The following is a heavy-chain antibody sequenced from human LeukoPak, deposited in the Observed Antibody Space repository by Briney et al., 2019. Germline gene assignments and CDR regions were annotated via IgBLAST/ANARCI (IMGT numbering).Heavy chain of an antibody. CDR3: AREELPQTFYYYHYYMDV. Sequence: GGSLRLSCAASGFTFSSYRMHWVRQAPGKGLVWVSRINSDGSSTSYADSVKGRFTISRDNAKNTLYLQMNSLRAEDTAVYYCAREELPQTFYYYHYYMDVWGKGTTVTVSS. CDR2: INSDGSST. V-gene: IGHV3-74*01. J-gene: IGHJ6*03. CDR1: GFTFSSYR. D-gene: IGHD2-15*01.